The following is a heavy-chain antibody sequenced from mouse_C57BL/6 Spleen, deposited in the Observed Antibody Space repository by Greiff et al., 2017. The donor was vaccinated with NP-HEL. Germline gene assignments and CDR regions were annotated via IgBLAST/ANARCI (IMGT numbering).Heavy chain of an antibody. D-gene: IGHD2-5*01. CDR2: INPSTGGT. CDR3: ARSNYGAY. CDR1: GYSFTGYY. V-gene: IGHV1-42*01. Sequence: DVQLQESGPELVKPGASVKISCKASGYSFTGYYMNWVKQSPEKSLEWIGEINPSTGGTTYNQKFKAKATLTVDKSSSTAYMQLKSLTSEDSAVYYCARSNYGAYWGQGTLVTVSA. J-gene: IGHJ3*01.